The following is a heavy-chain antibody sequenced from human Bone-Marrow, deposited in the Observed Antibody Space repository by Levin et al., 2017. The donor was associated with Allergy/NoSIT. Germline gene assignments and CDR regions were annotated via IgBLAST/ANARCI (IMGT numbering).Heavy chain of an antibody. Sequence: SCAASGFTFSSYGMHWVRQAPGKGLEWVAVIWYDGSNKYYADSVKGRFTISRDNSKNTLYLQMNSLRAEDTAVYYCARGKNVDTAMVKSRDAFDIWGQGTMVTVSS. CDR3: ARGKNVDTAMVKSRDAFDI. D-gene: IGHD5-18*01. J-gene: IGHJ3*02. V-gene: IGHV3-33*01. CDR1: GFTFSSYG. CDR2: IWYDGSNK.